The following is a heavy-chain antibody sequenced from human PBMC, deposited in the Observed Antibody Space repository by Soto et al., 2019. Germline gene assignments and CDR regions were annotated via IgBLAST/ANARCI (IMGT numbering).Heavy chain of an antibody. J-gene: IGHJ4*02. CDR1: GYTFTSYA. V-gene: IGHV1-3*01. CDR2: INAGNGNT. D-gene: IGHD6-19*01. CDR3: ARSALAVAGTGLDFDY. Sequence: GASVKVSCKASGYTFTSYAMHWVRQAPGQRLEWMGWINAGNGNTKYSQKFQGRVTITRDTSASTAYMELSGLRSEDTAVYYCARSALAVAGTGLDFDYWGQGTLVTVSS.